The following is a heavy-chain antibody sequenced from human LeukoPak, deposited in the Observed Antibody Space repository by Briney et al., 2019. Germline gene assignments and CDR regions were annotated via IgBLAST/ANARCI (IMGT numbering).Heavy chain of an antibody. CDR1: GDSVSSNSDA. Sequence: SQTLSLTCAISGDSVSSNSDAWNWIRQSPSRGLEWLGRTYYRSKWYSDYAISVKSRITINPDTSKNQFSLQLNSVTPEDTAVYYCVRGAHDMGNCWGQGTLVTVSS. V-gene: IGHV6-1*01. CDR3: VRGAHDMGNC. D-gene: IGHD4-23*01. J-gene: IGHJ4*02. CDR2: TYYRSKWYS.